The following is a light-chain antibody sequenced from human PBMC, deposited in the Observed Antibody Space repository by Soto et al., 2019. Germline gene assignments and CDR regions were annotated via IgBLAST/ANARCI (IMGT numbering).Light chain of an antibody. V-gene: IGKV1D-12*01. CDR2: AAS. CDR1: QGINSW. J-gene: IGKJ4*01. CDR3: QLAYIVPFT. Sequence: DIQMTQSPSSGSASVGDRVTITCRASQGINSWLAWYQQKPGKAPKLLISAASSLQSGVPSRFSGSGSGTDFTLTISSLQPEDFATYYCQLAYIVPFTFGGGTKVEIK.